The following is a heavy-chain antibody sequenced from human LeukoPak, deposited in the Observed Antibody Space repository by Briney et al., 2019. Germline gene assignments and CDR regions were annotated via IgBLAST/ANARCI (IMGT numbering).Heavy chain of an antibody. J-gene: IGHJ6*02. CDR3: ARDQMLKGGYCSSTSCYKSDGMDV. CDR1: GYTFTSYA. CDR2: INAGNGNT. Sequence: ASVKVSCKASGYTFTSYAMHWVRQAPGQRLEWMGWINAGNGNTKYSQKFQGRVTITRDTSASTAYMELSSLRSEDTAVYYCARDQMLKGGYCSSTSCYKSDGMDVWGQGTTVTVSS. D-gene: IGHD2-2*02. V-gene: IGHV1-3*01.